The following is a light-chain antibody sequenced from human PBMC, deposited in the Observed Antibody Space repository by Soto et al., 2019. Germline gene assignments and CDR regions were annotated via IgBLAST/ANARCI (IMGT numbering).Light chain of an antibody. CDR2: GAS. CDR1: QSVTSTY. Sequence: EIVLTQSPGTLSLSPGERATLSCRASQSVTSTYLAWYQQKPGQPPRLLIYGASNRATGIPDRFSGSGSGTDFTLTISRLEPEDFTVYYCQQYLITPWTFGQGTKVEIK. CDR3: QQYLITPWT. J-gene: IGKJ1*01. V-gene: IGKV3-20*01.